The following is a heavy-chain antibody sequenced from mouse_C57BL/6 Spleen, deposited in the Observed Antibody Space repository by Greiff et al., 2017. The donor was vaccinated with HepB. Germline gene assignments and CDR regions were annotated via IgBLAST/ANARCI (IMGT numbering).Heavy chain of an antibody. Sequence: VQLQQSGAELARPGASVKLSCKASGYTFTSYGISWVKQRTGQGLEWIGEIYPRSGNTYYNEKFKGKATLTADKSSSTAYMDLRSLTSEDSAVYFCARFYYDYPYFDYWGQGTTLTVSS. CDR3: ARFYYDYPYFDY. CDR2: IYPRSGNT. J-gene: IGHJ2*01. CDR1: GYTFTSYG. D-gene: IGHD2-4*01. V-gene: IGHV1-81*01.